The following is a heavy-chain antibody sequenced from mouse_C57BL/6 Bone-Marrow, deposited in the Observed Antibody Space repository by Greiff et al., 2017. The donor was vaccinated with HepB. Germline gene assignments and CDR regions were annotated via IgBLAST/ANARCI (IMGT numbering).Heavy chain of an antibody. CDR2: IYLGNGYT. V-gene: IGHV1-58*01. CDR3: EITSH. CDR1: GYTFTSYG. D-gene: IGHD1-3*01. Sequence: VQLQQSGAELVRPGSSVKISCKTSGYTFTSYGINWVKQRPGQGLEWIGYIYLGNGYTEYNEKFKGKATLTSDTSSSTAYMQLSSLTSEVSAIYFCEITSHWGQGTTLTVSS. J-gene: IGHJ2*01.